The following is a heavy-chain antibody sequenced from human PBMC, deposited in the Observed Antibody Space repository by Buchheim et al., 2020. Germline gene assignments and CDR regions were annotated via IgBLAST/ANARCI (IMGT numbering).Heavy chain of an antibody. Sequence: EVQLVESGGGLVQPGGSLRLSCAASGFTFSSYEMNWVRQAPGKGLEWVSYISSSGSTIYYADSVKGRFTISRDNAKNSLYLQMNSLRAEDTAVYYCAREASYYDSSEDYFDYWGQGTL. D-gene: IGHD3-22*01. CDR3: AREASYYDSSEDYFDY. CDR2: ISSSGSTI. V-gene: IGHV3-48*03. J-gene: IGHJ4*02. CDR1: GFTFSSYE.